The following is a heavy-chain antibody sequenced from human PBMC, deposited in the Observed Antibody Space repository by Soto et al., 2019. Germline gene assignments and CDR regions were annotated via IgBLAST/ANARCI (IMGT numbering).Heavy chain of an antibody. J-gene: IGHJ5*02. CDR3: VKDSYYYDSSGLSSGFDP. V-gene: IGHV3-23*01. CDR1: GFTFSSYA. D-gene: IGHD3-22*01. Sequence: GGSLRLSCAASGFTFSSYAMSWVRQAPGKGLEWVSAISGSGGSTYYADSVKGRFTISRDNSKNTLYLQMNSLRAEDTAVYYCVKDSYYYDSSGLSSGFDPWGQGTLVNVSS. CDR2: ISGSGGST.